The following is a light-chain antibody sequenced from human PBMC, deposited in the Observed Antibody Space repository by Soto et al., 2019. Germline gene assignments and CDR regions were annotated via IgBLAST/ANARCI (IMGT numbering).Light chain of an antibody. CDR2: DAS. CDR3: QQRSNWIT. J-gene: IGKJ5*01. Sequence: EIVMTQSPATLSVSPGERVTLSCRASQSVSSYLAWYQQKPGQAPRLLIYDASNRATGIPARFSGSGSGTDFTLTISSLEPEDLAVYYCQQRSNWITFGQGTRLEIK. CDR1: QSVSSY. V-gene: IGKV3-11*01.